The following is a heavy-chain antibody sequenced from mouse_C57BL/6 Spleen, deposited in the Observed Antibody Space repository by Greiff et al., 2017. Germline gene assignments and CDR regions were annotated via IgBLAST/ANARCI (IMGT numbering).Heavy chain of an antibody. D-gene: IGHD1-1*01. CDR1: GYAFSSYW. CDR2: IYPGDGDT. CDR3: ARRPYYYGSSYFDY. V-gene: IGHV1-80*01. Sequence: QVQLKESGAELVKPGASVKISCKASGYAFSSYWMNWVKQRPGKGLEWIGQIYPGDGDTNYNGKFKGKATLTADKSSSTAYMQLSSLTSEDSAVYFCARRPYYYGSSYFDYWGQGTTLTVSS. J-gene: IGHJ2*01.